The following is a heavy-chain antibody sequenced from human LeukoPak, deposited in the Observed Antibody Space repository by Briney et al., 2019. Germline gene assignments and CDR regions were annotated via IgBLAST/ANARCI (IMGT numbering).Heavy chain of an antibody. CDR2: IYSGGTT. CDR1: GLTVSSNY. CDR3: AGDSSGYYGFDY. Sequence: GGSLRLSCAASGLTVSSNYMSWVRQAPGEWLEWVSVIYSGGTTSYAESLRGRFTISRANSKNTLYLQMNSLRAEDTAGYFCAGDSSGYYGFDYWGQGTLVTVSS. D-gene: IGHD3-22*01. J-gene: IGHJ4*02. V-gene: IGHV3-66*01.